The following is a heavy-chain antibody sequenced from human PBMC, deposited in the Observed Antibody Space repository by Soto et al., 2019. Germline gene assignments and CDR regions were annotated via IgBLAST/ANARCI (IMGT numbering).Heavy chain of an antibody. J-gene: IGHJ6*02. Sequence: PSETLSLTXAVSGGSISSGGYSWSWIRQPPGKGLEWIGYIYHSGSTYYNPSLKSRVTISVDRSKNQFSLKLSSVTAADTAVYYCARAYDTRRYYYGMDVWGQGTTVTVSS. CDR3: ARAYDTRRYYYGMDV. CDR1: GGSISSGGYS. V-gene: IGHV4-30-2*01. CDR2: IYHSGST. D-gene: IGHD3-9*01.